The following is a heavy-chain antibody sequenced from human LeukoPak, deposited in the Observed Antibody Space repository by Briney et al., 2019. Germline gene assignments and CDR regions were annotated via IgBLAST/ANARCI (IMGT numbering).Heavy chain of an antibody. CDR3: ARTYGDSLRDY. V-gene: IGHV5-51*01. J-gene: IGHJ4*02. Sequence: GESLKIFCKGSGYSFSSYWIGWVRQMPGKGLEWMGIIYPGDSDTRYSPSFQGQVTISADKSIITAYLQWSSLKASDTAIYYCARTYGDSLRDYWGQGTLVTVSS. CDR1: GYSFSSYW. D-gene: IGHD4-17*01. CDR2: IYPGDSDT.